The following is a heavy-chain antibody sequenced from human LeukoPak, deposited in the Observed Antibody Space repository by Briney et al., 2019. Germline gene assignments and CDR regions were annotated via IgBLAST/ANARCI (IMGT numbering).Heavy chain of an antibody. V-gene: IGHV3-23*01. Sequence: GGSLRLSCAASGFTFSNYAMSWVRQAPGKGLEWVSSMSGSGGSTYYADSVKGRFTISRDNSKNTLYLQMSNLRAEDTALYYCAKNQGQWLVPVDYWGQGTLVTVSS. CDR1: GFTFSNYA. D-gene: IGHD6-19*01. CDR2: MSGSGGST. J-gene: IGHJ4*02. CDR3: AKNQGQWLVPVDY.